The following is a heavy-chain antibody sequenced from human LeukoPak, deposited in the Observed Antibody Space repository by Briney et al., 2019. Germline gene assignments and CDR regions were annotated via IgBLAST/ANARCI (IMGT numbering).Heavy chain of an antibody. CDR3: ARDIRVYFDY. CDR1: GFSFSNFW. V-gene: IGHV3-30-3*01. CDR2: ISYDGSNK. Sequence: GGSLRLSCVASGFSFSNFWMAWVRQAPGKGLEWVAVISYDGSNKYYADSVKGRFTISRDNSKNTLYLQMNSLRAEDTAVYYCARDIRVYFDYWGQGTLVTVSS. J-gene: IGHJ4*02.